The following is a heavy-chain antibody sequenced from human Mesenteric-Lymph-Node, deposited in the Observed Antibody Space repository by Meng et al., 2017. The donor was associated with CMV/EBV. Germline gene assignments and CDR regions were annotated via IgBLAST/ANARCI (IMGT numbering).Heavy chain of an antibody. Sequence: SETLSLTCTVSGGSISSSSYYWSWIRQPPGKGLEWIGEINHSGSTNYNPSLKSRVTISVDTSKNQFSLKLSSVTAADTAVYYCARGTRVHRLDYWGQGTLVTVSS. V-gene: IGHV4-39*07. D-gene: IGHD1-1*01. J-gene: IGHJ4*02. CDR3: ARGTRVHRLDY. CDR2: INHSGST. CDR1: GGSISSSSYY.